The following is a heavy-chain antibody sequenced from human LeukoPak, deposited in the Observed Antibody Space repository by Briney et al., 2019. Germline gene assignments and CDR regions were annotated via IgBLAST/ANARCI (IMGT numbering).Heavy chain of an antibody. V-gene: IGHV4-31*11. CDR1: GASISSGTYY. Sequence: SQTLSLTCAVSGASISSGTYYWSWIRQHPGKGLAWIGYIYHSGSTFYNPSLKSRVTISADTSENQFSLNLRSVTAADTAIYYCARDVEMGTIGHYFDCWGQGTLVTVSS. J-gene: IGHJ4*02. CDR3: ARDVEMGTIGHYFDC. D-gene: IGHD5-24*01. CDR2: IYHSGST.